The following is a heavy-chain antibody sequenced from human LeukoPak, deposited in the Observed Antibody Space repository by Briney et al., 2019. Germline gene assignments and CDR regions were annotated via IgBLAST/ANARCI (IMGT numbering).Heavy chain of an antibody. CDR2: IDPDGSEK. J-gene: IGHJ4*02. Sequence: GRSLTLSCAASGFTFSSYWMSWVRQAPGKGLEWVANIDPDGSEKQYGDSVKGRFTTSRDNAKNSLYLQMNSLRAEDTAIYYCARIYYFGDNNWRYFDNWGQGTTATVSS. CDR1: GFTFSSYW. CDR3: ARIYYFGDNNWRYFDN. V-gene: IGHV3-7*01. D-gene: IGHD3-10*01.